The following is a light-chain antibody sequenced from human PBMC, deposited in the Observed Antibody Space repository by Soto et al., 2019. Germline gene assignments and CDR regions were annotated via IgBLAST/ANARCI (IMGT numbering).Light chain of an antibody. CDR3: QQYCSSPRFS. CDR2: GAS. CDR1: QSVSSSY. V-gene: IGKV3-20*01. Sequence: EIELTQSPGTLSLSPGDRATISCRASQSVSSSYLAWYQQKPGQAPRLLIYGASSRVTGSPDRFSGSRSGRDFTLTISRLEHDDFSVYYCQQYCSSPRFSFGPGTKVDIK. J-gene: IGKJ3*01.